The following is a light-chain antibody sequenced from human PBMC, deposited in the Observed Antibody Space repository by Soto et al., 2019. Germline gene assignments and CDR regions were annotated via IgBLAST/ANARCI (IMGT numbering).Light chain of an antibody. J-gene: IGLJ2*01. CDR3: SSYTSPSTLV. Sequence: QSALTQPASVSGSPGQSITISCTGTSSDVGGYDSVSWYQQHPGKVPKLMLYEVSNRPSGVSNRFSGSKSGNTASLTISGPHIEDEADYYCSSYTSPSTLVSGGGTKVPVL. CDR2: EVS. V-gene: IGLV2-14*01. CDR1: SSDVGGYDS.